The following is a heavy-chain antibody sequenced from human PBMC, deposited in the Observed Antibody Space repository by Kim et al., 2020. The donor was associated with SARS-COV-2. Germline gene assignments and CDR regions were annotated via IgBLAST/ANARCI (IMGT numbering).Heavy chain of an antibody. J-gene: IGHJ4*02. CDR2: ISTSASAT. CDR1: GFSFSDYY. D-gene: IGHD3-22*01. Sequence: GGSLRLSCAASGFSFSDYYMSWIRQAPGKGLEWVSTISTSASATYYADSVKGRFTISRDNAKNSLYLQMNSLRVEDTAVYYCARTDSSGYHYWGQGTRVT. V-gene: IGHV3-11*04. CDR3: ARTDSSGYHY.